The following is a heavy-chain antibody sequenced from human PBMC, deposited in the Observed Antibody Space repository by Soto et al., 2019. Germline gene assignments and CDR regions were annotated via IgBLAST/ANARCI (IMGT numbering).Heavy chain of an antibody. D-gene: IGHD1-20*01. CDR2: FSYSGSL. V-gene: IGHV4-34*01. Sequence: SETLSLTCSVYGGSSRAYHWSWIRQSPGEGLEWIGEFSYSGSLNYNPSLKRRVAVSLDTSTDHFSLTMTSVTAADTGVYFCAGGPRYWSFALWGQGTLVTVSS. CDR3: AGGPRYWSFAL. CDR1: GGSSRAYH. J-gene: IGHJ4*02.